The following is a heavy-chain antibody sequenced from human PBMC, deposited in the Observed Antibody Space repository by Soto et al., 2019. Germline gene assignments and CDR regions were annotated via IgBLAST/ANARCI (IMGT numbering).Heavy chain of an antibody. CDR1: GFTFSRYA. V-gene: IGHV3-23*01. J-gene: IGHJ6*02. D-gene: IGHD5-18*01. CDR3: AKETGYSYGFQPNALDV. CDR2: ISSRGDRT. Sequence: PGGSLRLSCAGSGFTFSRYAMNWVRQAPGKGLEWVSIISSRGDRTSYAESVKGRFTISRDDSKNTLFLHMNSLGAGDTAVYYCAKETGYSYGFQPNALDVWGQGTTVTVSS.